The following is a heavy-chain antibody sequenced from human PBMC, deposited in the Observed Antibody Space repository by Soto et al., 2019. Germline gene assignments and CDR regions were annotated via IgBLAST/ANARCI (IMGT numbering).Heavy chain of an antibody. CDR2: IIPIFGTA. D-gene: IGHD1-26*01. Sequence: QVQLVQSGAEVKKPGSSVKVSCKASGGTFSSYALSWVRQAPGQGLEWMGGIIPIFGTANYAQKFQGRVTITADESTSTAYMELSSMISEDRAVYYGARGETDEYGDGSFDYWGQGTLVTVSS. CDR1: GGTFSSYA. CDR3: ARGETDEYGDGSFDY. V-gene: IGHV1-69*12. J-gene: IGHJ4*02.